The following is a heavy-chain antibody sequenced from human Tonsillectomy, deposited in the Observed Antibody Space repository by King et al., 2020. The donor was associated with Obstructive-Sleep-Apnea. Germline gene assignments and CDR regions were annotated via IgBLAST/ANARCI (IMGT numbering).Heavy chain of an antibody. Sequence: VQLQQWGAGLLKSSETLSLTCAVFGGSFSDYYWSWIRQPPGKGLEWIGEINHSGSTDYNPSLTSRVTISVDTSKNQFSLKLRSVTAADTAVDYCARGSGAAAVNWFDPWGQGTLVTVSS. V-gene: IGHV4-34*01. J-gene: IGHJ5*02. CDR3: ARGSGAAAVNWFDP. D-gene: IGHD6-13*01. CDR1: GGSFSDYY. CDR2: INHSGST.